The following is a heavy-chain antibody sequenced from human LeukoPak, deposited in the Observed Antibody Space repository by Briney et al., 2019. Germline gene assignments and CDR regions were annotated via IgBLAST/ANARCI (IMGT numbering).Heavy chain of an antibody. V-gene: IGHV4-39*07. J-gene: IGHJ4*02. Sequence: SETLSLTCTVSGGSLSSSSYYWGWIRQPPGKGLEWIGSIYYSGSTYYNPSLKSRVTISVDTSKNQFSLKLSSVTAADTAVYYCARAGDFWSGYHPDQWGQGTLVTVSS. CDR2: IYYSGST. D-gene: IGHD3-3*01. CDR3: ARAGDFWSGYHPDQ. CDR1: GGSLSSSSYY.